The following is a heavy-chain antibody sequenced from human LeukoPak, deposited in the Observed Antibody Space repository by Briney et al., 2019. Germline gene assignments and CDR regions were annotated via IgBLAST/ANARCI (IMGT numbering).Heavy chain of an antibody. CDR2: THYSGTA. D-gene: IGHD3-22*01. J-gene: IGHJ4*02. V-gene: IGHV4-59*01. CDR1: GGPFIASY. Sequence: SETLTLTCAVSGGPFIASYWSWIRQPPGKGLEWIGYTHYSGTANHNPPLKRRVTISIHTSKNRFSLRLTSVTAADTAVYYCARVRFYDTTGYSTSYYRDYWGQGALVTVSS. CDR3: ARVRFYDTTGYSTSYYRDY.